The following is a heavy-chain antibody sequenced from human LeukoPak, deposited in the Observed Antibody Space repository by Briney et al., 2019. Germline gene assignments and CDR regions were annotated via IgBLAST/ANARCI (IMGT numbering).Heavy chain of an antibody. V-gene: IGHV3-23*01. CDR2: ASYYVGKQ. Sequence: GGSLRLSCAASGFTFGSYAMSWVRQAPGKGLEWVSTASYYVGKQYHADSVRGRFTVSRDNSRNTVSLQMSSLRVEDTGIYYCAKAGIGADGAGFLCEYWGQGTLVTVSS. CDR3: AKAGIGADGAGFLCEY. D-gene: IGHD1-1*01. J-gene: IGHJ4*02. CDR1: GFTFGSYA.